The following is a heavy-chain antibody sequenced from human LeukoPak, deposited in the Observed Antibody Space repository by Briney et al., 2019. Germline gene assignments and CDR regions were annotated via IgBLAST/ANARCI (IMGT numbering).Heavy chain of an antibody. V-gene: IGHV4-59*08. CDR3: ARSVEVTTIFGFDP. CDR2: IHYSGST. D-gene: IGHD5-24*01. CDR1: GGSISSYY. Sequence: SETLSLTCTVSGGSISSYYWSWIRQPPGKGLEWIGYIHYSGSTNYNPSLKSRVTISVDTSKNQFSLKLSSVTAADTAVYYCARSVEVTTIFGFDPWGQGTLVTVSS. J-gene: IGHJ5*02.